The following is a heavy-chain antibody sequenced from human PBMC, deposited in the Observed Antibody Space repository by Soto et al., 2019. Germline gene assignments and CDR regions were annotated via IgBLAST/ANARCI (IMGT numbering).Heavy chain of an antibody. CDR1: EYTFTSYT. Sequence: ASVKVSCKDSEYTFTSYTMHWVRQAPGQRLEWMGWINGGNGNTKYSQKFQGRVTITRDTSASTAYMELSSLRSDDTAVYYCARELRELYYFDYWGQGTLVTVSS. V-gene: IGHV1-3*01. D-gene: IGHD4-17*01. CDR3: ARELRELYYFDY. J-gene: IGHJ4*02. CDR2: INGGNGNT.